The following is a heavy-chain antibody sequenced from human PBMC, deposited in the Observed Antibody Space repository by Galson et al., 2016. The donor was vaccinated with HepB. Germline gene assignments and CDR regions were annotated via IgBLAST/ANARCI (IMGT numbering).Heavy chain of an antibody. D-gene: IGHD6-19*01. CDR1: GFTVSRYY. J-gene: IGHJ3*02. CDR2: ISSGGGT. CDR3: ARDYPGSSGNVGTFDI. V-gene: IGHV3-53*01. Sequence: SLRLSCAASGFTVSRYYMSWVRQAPGKGLEWVSVISSGGGTFYADSVKGRFTISRDNSRNTLYVQMNNLRAEDTAVYYCARDYPGSSGNVGTFDIWGQGTMVAVSS.